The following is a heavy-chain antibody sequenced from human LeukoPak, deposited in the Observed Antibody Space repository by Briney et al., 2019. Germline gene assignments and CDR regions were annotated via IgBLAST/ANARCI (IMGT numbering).Heavy chain of an antibody. J-gene: IGHJ4*02. Sequence: ASVKVSCKASGYTFTRYDINWVPQATGQGLEWMGWMNPNSGNTGYAQKFHGRVTITMNTSISTAYMELSSLRSEDTAVYYCARGRGILTGYYLGYWGQGTLVTVSS. CDR2: MNPNSGNT. CDR3: ARGRGILTGYYLGY. D-gene: IGHD3-9*01. CDR1: GYTFTRYD. V-gene: IGHV1-8*03.